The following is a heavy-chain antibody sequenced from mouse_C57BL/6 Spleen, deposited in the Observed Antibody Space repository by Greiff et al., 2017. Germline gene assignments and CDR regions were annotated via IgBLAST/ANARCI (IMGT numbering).Heavy chain of an antibody. J-gene: IGHJ3*01. CDR1: GYAFSSYW. CDR2: IYPGDGDT. CDR3: AKDGVLLRPFAY. V-gene: IGHV1-80*01. Sequence: QVQLQQSGAELVKPGASVKISCKASGYAFSSYWMNWMKQRPGKGLEWIGQIYPGDGDTNYNGKFKGKATLTADKSSSTAYMQLSSLTSEDSAVYFCAKDGVLLRPFAYWGQGTLVTVSA. D-gene: IGHD1-1*01.